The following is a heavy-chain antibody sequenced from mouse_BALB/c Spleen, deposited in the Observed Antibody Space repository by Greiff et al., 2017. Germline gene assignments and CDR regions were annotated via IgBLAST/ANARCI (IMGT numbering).Heavy chain of an antibody. CDR2: INPYNGAT. J-gene: IGHJ2*01. V-gene: IGHV1-31*01. CDR1: GYSFTGYY. CDR3: AREEGFDY. Sequence: VQLKESGPELVKPGASVKISCKASGYSFTGYYMHWVKQSHVKSLEWIGRINPYNGATSYNQNFKDKASLTVDKSSSTAYMELHSLTSEDSAVYYCAREEGFDYWGQGTTLTVSS.